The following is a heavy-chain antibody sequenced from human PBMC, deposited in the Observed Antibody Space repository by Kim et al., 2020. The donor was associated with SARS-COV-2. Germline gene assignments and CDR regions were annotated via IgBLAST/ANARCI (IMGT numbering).Heavy chain of an antibody. D-gene: IGHD3-3*01. Sequence: SRLTISVDTSKNQFSLKLSSVTAADTAVYYCARSGDRITIFGVVIGPFDYWGQGTLVTVSS. J-gene: IGHJ4*02. V-gene: IGHV4-59*01. CDR3: ARSGDRITIFGVVIGPFDY.